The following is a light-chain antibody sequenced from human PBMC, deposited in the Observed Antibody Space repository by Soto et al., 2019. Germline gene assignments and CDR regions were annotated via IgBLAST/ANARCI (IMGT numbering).Light chain of an antibody. Sequence: DIQMTQSPSTLSASIGDRVTITCRASESISDWLAWYQQKPGKAPKLLIYKASTLESGVPSRFDGSGSGTEFNLTISNLQPDDFATYYCQQYNTYSRTFGQGTRVEIK. J-gene: IGKJ1*01. CDR1: ESISDW. CDR2: KAS. V-gene: IGKV1-5*03. CDR3: QQYNTYSRT.